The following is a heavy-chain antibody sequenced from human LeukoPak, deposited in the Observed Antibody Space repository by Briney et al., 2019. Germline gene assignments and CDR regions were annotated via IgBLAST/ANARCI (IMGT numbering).Heavy chain of an antibody. V-gene: IGHV4-34*01. CDR1: GGSFSGYY. CDR3: ARLDLVRGVY. Sequence: PSETLSLTCAVYGGSFSGYYWSWIRQPPGKGLEWIGEINHSGSTNYNPSLKSRVTISVDTSKNEFSLKLSSVTAADTAAYYCARLDLVRGVYWGQGTLVTVSS. CDR2: INHSGST. D-gene: IGHD3-10*01. J-gene: IGHJ4*02.